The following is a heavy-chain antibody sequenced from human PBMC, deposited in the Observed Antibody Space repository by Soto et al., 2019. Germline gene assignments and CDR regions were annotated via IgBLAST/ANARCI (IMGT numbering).Heavy chain of an antibody. Sequence: QVQLVESGGGVIQPGTSLSLSCGSSGFTFRSFGMYWVRQAPGKGLEWVAVVSYDGNHKYYADSVKGRFTVSRDNAKNMLYLQMNSLRGEDPAVYYCAKDVGQQLVLNSGMDVWGPGTTVTVSS. V-gene: IGHV3-30*18. CDR1: GFTFRSFG. CDR2: VSYDGNHK. CDR3: AKDVGQQLVLNSGMDV. D-gene: IGHD6-13*01. J-gene: IGHJ6*02.